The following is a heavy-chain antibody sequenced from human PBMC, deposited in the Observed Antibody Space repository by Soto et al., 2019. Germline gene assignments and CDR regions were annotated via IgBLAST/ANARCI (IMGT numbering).Heavy chain of an antibody. J-gene: IGHJ6*02. D-gene: IGHD2-2*01. Sequence: QVQLVQSGAEVKKPGSSVKVSCKASGGTFGSYAISWVRQAPGQGLKWMGGIIPIPGTANYAQKLQGRVTIDADESTSTAYMELSSLRSEDTAVYYCARSQGSSTSLEIYYYYSYGMDVWGQGTRVTVSS. CDR1: GGTFGSYA. CDR3: ARSQGSSTSLEIYYYYSYGMDV. CDR2: IIPIPGTA. V-gene: IGHV1-69*01.